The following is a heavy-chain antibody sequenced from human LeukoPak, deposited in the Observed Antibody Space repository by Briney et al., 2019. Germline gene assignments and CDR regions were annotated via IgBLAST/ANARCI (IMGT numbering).Heavy chain of an antibody. V-gene: IGHV4-59*01. CDR3: ARDSYGGGY. Sequence: SETLSLTCTVSGGSISIYYWSWIRQPPGKGLEWVGYISHSGSTNYNPSLESRVTISLDTSKSQFSLKLSSVTAADTAIYYCARDSYGGGYWGQGTLVTVSS. J-gene: IGHJ4*02. CDR1: GGSISIYY. D-gene: IGHD1-26*01. CDR2: ISHSGST.